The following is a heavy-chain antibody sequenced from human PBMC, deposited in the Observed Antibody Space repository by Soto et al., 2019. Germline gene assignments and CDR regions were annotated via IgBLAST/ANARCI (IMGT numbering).Heavy chain of an antibody. Sequence: ASVKVSCKASGYTFTSYGISRVRQAPGQGLEWMGWISAYNGNTNYAQKLQGRVTISADKSISTAYLQWSSLKASDTAMYYCAREEGSSSTYYYGMDVWGQGTTVTVSS. V-gene: IGHV1-18*01. J-gene: IGHJ6*02. CDR2: ISAYNGNT. D-gene: IGHD6-6*01. CDR1: GYTFTSYG. CDR3: AREEGSSSTYYYGMDV.